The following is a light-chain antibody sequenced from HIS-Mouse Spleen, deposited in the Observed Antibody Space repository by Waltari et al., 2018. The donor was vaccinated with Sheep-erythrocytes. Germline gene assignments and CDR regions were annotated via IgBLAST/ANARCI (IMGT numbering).Light chain of an antibody. Sequence: QSALTQPASVSGSPGQSITISCTGTSSDVGSYNLVSWYQQHPGKSPKLMIYEGRKRPSGLSKRFAGSKPGTTASLTIAGLQAEDEADYYCCSYAGSSTWVFGGGTKLTVL. CDR1: SSDVGSYNL. CDR3: CSYAGSSTWV. J-gene: IGLJ3*02. V-gene: IGLV2-23*01. CDR2: EGR.